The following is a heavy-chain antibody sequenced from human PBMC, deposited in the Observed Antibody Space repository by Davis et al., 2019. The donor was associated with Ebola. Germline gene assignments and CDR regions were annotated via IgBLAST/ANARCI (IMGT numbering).Heavy chain of an antibody. V-gene: IGHV3-30*18. D-gene: IGHD5-18*01. CDR2: ISYDGSNK. J-gene: IGHJ3*02. Sequence: GESLKISCAASGFTFSSYGMHWVRQAPGKGLEWVAVISYDGSNKYYADSVKGRFTISRDNSKNTLYLQMNSLRAEDTAVYYCAKDGWIQLWFAFDIWGQGTMVTVSS. CDR3: AKDGWIQLWFAFDI. CDR1: GFTFSSYG.